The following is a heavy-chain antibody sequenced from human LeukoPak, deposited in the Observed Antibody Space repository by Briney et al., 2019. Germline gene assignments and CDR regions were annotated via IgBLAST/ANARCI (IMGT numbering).Heavy chain of an antibody. V-gene: IGHV1-2*02. CDR1: GYTLTGYY. CDR2: INPNGGGT. Sequence: ASVKVSCKASGYTLTGYYMHWVRQAPGQGLEWMGWINPNGGGTNYAQKFQGRVTMTRDTSISTAYMELSRLRSDDTAVYYCAREEYYYGSGLDPWGQGTLVTVSS. CDR3: AREEYYYGSGLDP. D-gene: IGHD3-10*01. J-gene: IGHJ5*02.